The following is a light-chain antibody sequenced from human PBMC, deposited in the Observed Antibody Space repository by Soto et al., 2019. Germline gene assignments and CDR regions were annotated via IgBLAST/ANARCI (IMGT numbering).Light chain of an antibody. CDR2: TAS. CDR3: QQGYNFPRA. Sequence: ESQMTQSPSSISASVGDRVTITCLASQPISSWLAWYQQVPGQAPYLLIYTASTLQSGVPSLFSGSGSATDFTLTINSLQHEDFATYYCQQGYNFPRAFGQGTNVDIK. V-gene: IGKV1-12*01. CDR1: QPISSW. J-gene: IGKJ1*01.